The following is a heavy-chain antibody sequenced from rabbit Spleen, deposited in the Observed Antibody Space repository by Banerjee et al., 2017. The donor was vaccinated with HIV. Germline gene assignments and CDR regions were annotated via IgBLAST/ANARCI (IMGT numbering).Heavy chain of an antibody. CDR2: IYSSSGSA. CDR3: ARDAGRGDYIDGVFNL. D-gene: IGHD1-1*01. J-gene: IGHJ4*01. Sequence: QSLEESGGDLVKPGASLTLTCTVSGLSFSSSYWICWVRQAPGKGLEWIGCIYSSSGSAWYASWAKGRFTISKTSSTTVTLQMTSLTAADTATYFCARDAGRGDYIDGVFNLWGPGTLVTVS. V-gene: IGHV1S40*01. CDR1: GLSFSSSYW.